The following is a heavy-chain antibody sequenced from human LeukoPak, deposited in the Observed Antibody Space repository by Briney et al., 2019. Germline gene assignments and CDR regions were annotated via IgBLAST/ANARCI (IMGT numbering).Heavy chain of an antibody. D-gene: IGHD5-18*01. CDR1: GYTFTDYF. CDR2: INPNSGGT. V-gene: IGHV1-2*02. CDR3: ARDWRYSYGSKPEYYFDY. J-gene: IGHJ4*02. Sequence: ASVTVSFKSSGYTFTDYFLHWVRQAPGQGLGWMGWINPNSGGTNYAQKFQGRVTMTRDTSISTAYMELSRLRSDDTAVYYCARDWRYSYGSKPEYYFDYWGQGTLVTVSS.